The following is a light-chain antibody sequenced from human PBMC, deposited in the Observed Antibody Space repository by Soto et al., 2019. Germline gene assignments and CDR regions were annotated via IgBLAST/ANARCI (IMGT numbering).Light chain of an antibody. CDR3: QQYGSSPFT. J-gene: IGKJ3*01. V-gene: IGKV3-20*01. CDR1: QSVSSSY. Sequence: IVLTQSPGTPSLSPGERATLSCRASQSVSSSYLAWYQQKPGQAPRLLIYGASSRATGIPDRFSGSESGTDFTLTISRLEPEDFAVYYCQQYGSSPFTFGPGTKVDIK. CDR2: GAS.